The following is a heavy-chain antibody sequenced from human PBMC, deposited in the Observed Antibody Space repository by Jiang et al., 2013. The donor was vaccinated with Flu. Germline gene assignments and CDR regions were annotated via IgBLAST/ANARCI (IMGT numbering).Heavy chain of an antibody. V-gene: IGHV1-2*02. CDR2: INPNSGGT. CDR1: GYTFTGYY. D-gene: IGHD3-3*01. CDR3: ARGGPITIFGVVNYYFDS. J-gene: IGHJ4*02. Sequence: QLVESGAEVKKPGASVKISCEASGYTFTGYYIHWVRQAPGQGLEWMGWINPNSGGTNYAQKFQGRVTLTRDTSISTGYMELSRLGSDDTAFYHCARGGPITIFGVVNYYFDSWGQGTLVTVSS.